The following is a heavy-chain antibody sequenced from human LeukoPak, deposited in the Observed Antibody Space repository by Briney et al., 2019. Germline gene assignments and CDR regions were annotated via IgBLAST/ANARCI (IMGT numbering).Heavy chain of an antibody. CDR1: GGTFSSYA. J-gene: IGHJ1*01. CDR2: IIPIFGTA. V-gene: IGHV1-69*13. CDR3: ARTCMGGGDCPPYFQH. Sequence: EASVKVSCKASGGTFSSYAISWVRQAPGQGLEWMGGIIPIFGTANYAQKFQGRVTITADESTSTAYVELSSLRSEDTAVYYCARTCMGGGDCPPYFQHWGQGTLVTVSS. D-gene: IGHD2-21*01.